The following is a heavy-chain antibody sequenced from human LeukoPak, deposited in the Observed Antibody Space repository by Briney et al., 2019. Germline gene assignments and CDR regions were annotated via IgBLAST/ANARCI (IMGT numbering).Heavy chain of an antibody. Sequence: GESLKISCKGSGYIFTIYWIGWVRQMPGKGLEWMGIIYPGDSDTRYSPSFQGQVTISADKSLSTAYLQWSSLKASDTAIYYCARHYSYGMDVWGQGTTVTVSS. CDR1: GYIFTIYW. CDR3: ARHYSYGMDV. J-gene: IGHJ6*02. CDR2: IYPGDSDT. V-gene: IGHV5-51*01.